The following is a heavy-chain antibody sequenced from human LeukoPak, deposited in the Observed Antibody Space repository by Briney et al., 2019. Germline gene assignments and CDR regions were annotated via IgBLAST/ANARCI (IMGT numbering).Heavy chain of an antibody. CDR2: MSYDGFSK. J-gene: IGHJ3*01. Sequence: GGSLRLSCVASGIAFSNSIMHWVRQAPGKGLEWVSAMSYDGFSKYYADSMKGRLTISRDDSKNTVYLQMKSLRPEDTAVYYCAREGHTSGYCGTFDVWGQGTTVAVS. CDR1: GIAFSNSI. V-gene: IGHV3-30*04. CDR3: AREGHTSGYCGTFDV. D-gene: IGHD3-22*01.